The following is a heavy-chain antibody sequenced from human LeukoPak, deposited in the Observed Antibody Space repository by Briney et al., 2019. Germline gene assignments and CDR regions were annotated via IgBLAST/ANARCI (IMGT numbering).Heavy chain of an antibody. CDR3: ATGRAYSSVDY. CDR2: FYYTGST. J-gene: IGHJ4*02. D-gene: IGHD6-19*01. CDR1: GGSISSYY. V-gene: IGHV4-59*01. Sequence: SETLSLTCTVSGGSISSYYWSWIRQPPGKGLEWIGCFYYTGSTNYNPSLKSRVTISVGTSKNQFSLKLSSVTAADTAVYYCATGRAYSSVDYWGQGTLVTVSS.